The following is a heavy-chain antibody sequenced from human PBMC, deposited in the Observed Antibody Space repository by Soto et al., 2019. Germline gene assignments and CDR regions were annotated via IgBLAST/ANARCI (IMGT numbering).Heavy chain of an antibody. J-gene: IGHJ6*02. D-gene: IGHD5-12*01. CDR3: ARHGAWGGYNYFSYGMDV. CDR2: IYPGDSDT. Sequence: GESLKISCKGSGYSFTSYWIGWVRQMPGKGLEWMGIIYPGDSDTRYSPSFQGQVTISADKSISTAYLQWSSLKASDTAMYYCARHGAWGGYNYFSYGMDVWGQGTTVTVSS. V-gene: IGHV5-51*01. CDR1: GYSFTSYW.